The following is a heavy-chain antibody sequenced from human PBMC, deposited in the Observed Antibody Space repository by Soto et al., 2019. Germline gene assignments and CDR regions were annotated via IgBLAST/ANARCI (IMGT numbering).Heavy chain of an antibody. CDR3: ARDPHSSGCCFDY. CDR2: ISSSSSTI. V-gene: IGHV3-48*02. CDR1: GFTFSSYS. Sequence: EVQLVESGGGLVQPGGSLGLSCPASGFTFSSYSLNWVRQAPGKGLEWVSYISSSSSTIYYADSVKGRFTISRDNAKNSLYLQMNSLRDEDTAVYYCARDPHSSGCCFDYWGQGTLVTVSS. D-gene: IGHD6-19*01. J-gene: IGHJ4*02.